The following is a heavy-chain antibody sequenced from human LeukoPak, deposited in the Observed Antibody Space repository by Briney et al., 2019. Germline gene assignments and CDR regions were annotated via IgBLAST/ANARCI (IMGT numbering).Heavy chain of an antibody. J-gene: IGHJ4*02. CDR2: IDGSGNSI. CDR1: GFNFNIYE. Sequence: PGGSLRLSCAGSGFNFNIYEFNWVRQAPGKGLEWLSYIDGSGNSIYYADSVKGRFTVSRDNAKSSLYLQMSSLRVDDTAVYYCARECLTCGGDSYDYWGQGALVTVSS. V-gene: IGHV3-48*03. D-gene: IGHD2-21*01. CDR3: ARECLTCGGDSYDY.